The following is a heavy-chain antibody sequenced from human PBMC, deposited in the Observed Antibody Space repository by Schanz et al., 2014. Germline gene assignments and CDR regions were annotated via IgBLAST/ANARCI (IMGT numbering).Heavy chain of an antibody. J-gene: IGHJ3*01. CDR1: GGSISSGVW. CDR3: TRSTLWSYDV. V-gene: IGHV4-4*02. Sequence: QVQLQESGPGLVKPSGTLSLTCVISGGSISSGVWWTWARQSPGKGLEWIGEIFHSGTTNYNPSLESRVTFEEDKPKNQFSLILSSMTAADTAVYYCTRSTLWSYDVWGRGTMVIVSS. D-gene: IGHD2-21*01. CDR2: IFHSGTT.